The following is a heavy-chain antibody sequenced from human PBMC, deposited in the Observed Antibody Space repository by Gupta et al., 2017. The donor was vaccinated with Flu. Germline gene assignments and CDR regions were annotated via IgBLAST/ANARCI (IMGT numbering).Heavy chain of an antibody. J-gene: IGHJ5*02. CDR1: MSSYD. V-gene: IGHV4-59*12. D-gene: IGHD3-10*02. CDR3: ARGLNWDYFLAFDP. Sequence: MSSYDWAWIRQPPGKGLEWISYVYHNGRAYYNASLKSRVTISVDTSQKQFYLQLRSVTAADTAVYYGARGLNWDYFLAFDPWGQGARGNVSS. CDR2: VYHNGRA.